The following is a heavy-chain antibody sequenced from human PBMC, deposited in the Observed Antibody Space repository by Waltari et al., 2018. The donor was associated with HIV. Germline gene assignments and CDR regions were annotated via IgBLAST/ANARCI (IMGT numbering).Heavy chain of an antibody. Sequence: QVHLQESGPGLVQPSQPLSPPCPVPGGSIRSGGYIRLLIRHPPGKGLEWSGYIYDSGRTYYNPSLKSRVTRSVDTSKNQFSLKLSSVTAADTAVYYCARDHATIFGGGGRDYGMDVWGQGTTVTVSS. D-gene: IGHD3-3*01. CDR1: GGSIRSGGYI. V-gene: IGHV4-31*03. J-gene: IGHJ6*02. CDR2: IYDSGRT. CDR3: ARDHATIFGGGGRDYGMDV.